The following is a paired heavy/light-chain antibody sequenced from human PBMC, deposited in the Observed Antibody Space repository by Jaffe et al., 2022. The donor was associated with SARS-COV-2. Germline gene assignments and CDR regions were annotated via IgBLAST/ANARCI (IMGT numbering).Light chain of an antibody. J-gene: IGLJ2*01. CDR2: KNT. CDR1: SSNIGAPQD. Sequence: QSALTQPPSVSGAPGQKVTISCTGSSSNIGAPQDVHWYQQLPGAAPKLLIYKNTDRPSGVPDRFSGSRSGTSASLAITGLQPEDEADYYCQSYDSGLRASIFGGGTKLTVL. CDR3: QSYDSGLRASI. V-gene: IGLV1-40*01.
Heavy chain of an antibody. V-gene: IGHV4-39*02. CDR2: FHYSGST. CDR3: ARRSSGAADS. D-gene: IGHD6-25*01. J-gene: IGHJ4*02. Sequence: QVRLQESGPGLLKPSETLSLTCTVSGGYINSNYFYWGWFRQSPERGLEWIASFHYSGSTYYNPSLESRVTISANTTSVTHFYLQLSTVTAADSAMYYCARRSSGAADSWGQGIMVTVSS. CDR1: GGYINSNYFY.